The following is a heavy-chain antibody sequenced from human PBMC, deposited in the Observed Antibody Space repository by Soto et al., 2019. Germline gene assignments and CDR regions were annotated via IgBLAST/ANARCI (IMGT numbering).Heavy chain of an antibody. V-gene: IGHV1-18*01. Sequence: GASLKVSCKASGYTFTSYDINWVRQATGQGLEWMGWISANSGNTNYAQKLQGRVTMTRDTSTSTAYMELSSLRSDDTAVYYCARVTVILWFRESTLNWFDPWGQGTLVTVSS. CDR3: ARVTVILWFRESTLNWFDP. D-gene: IGHD3-10*01. CDR1: GYTFTSYD. J-gene: IGHJ5*02. CDR2: ISANSGNT.